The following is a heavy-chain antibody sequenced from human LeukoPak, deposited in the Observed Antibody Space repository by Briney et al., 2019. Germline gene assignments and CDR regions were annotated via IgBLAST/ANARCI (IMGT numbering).Heavy chain of an antibody. CDR1: GFTFSNYA. CDR3: AKQIGSDWYGSKDS. J-gene: IGHJ4*02. Sequence: PGGSLRLSCAASGFTFSNYAMSWVRQAPGKGLGWVSGISAGGGNTYYAGSVKGRFTVSRDNSKNTLYLQMNSLGGEDTAVYYCAKQIGSDWYGSKDSWGQGTLVTVSS. V-gene: IGHV3-23*01. CDR2: ISAGGGNT. D-gene: IGHD6-19*01.